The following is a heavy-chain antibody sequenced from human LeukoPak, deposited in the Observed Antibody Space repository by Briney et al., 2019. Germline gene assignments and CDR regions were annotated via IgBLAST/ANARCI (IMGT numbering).Heavy chain of an antibody. Sequence: QAGGSLRLSCAASGFTFSTYNMNWVRQAPGKGLEWVSYISPSSTTIYYADSVKGRFTISRDNAKNSLYLQMNSLRAEDTAVYYCVREDSYSSGWYGPDYWGQGTLVTVSS. V-gene: IGHV3-48*01. CDR1: GFTFSTYN. J-gene: IGHJ4*02. CDR2: ISPSSTTI. D-gene: IGHD6-19*01. CDR3: VREDSYSSGWYGPDY.